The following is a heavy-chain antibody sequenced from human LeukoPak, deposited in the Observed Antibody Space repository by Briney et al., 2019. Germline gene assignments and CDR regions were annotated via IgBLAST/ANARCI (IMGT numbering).Heavy chain of an antibody. V-gene: IGHV1-2*02. CDR1: GYTFTGYY. J-gene: IGHJ6*03. CDR2: INPNSGGT. CDR3: ARFPHYSYYMDV. Sequence: ASVKVSCKASGYTFTGYYMHWVRQAPGQGLEWMGWINPNSGGTNYAQKFQGRVTMTRDTSISTAYMELSRLRSDDTAVYYCARFPHYSYYMDVWGKGTTVTVSS.